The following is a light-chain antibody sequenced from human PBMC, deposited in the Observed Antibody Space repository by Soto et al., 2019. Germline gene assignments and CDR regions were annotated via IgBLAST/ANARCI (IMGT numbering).Light chain of an antibody. Sequence: QSAMTQPPSVSAAPGQKVTISCSGSSSNIGGNSVSWYQQLPGTAPKLLIYDDNKRPSGIPDRFSGSKSGTSATLGITGFQTGDEADYYCSSYTSSYIYVFGTGTKLTVL. V-gene: IGLV1-51*01. CDR1: SSNIGGNS. CDR3: SSYTSSYIYV. J-gene: IGLJ1*01. CDR2: DDN.